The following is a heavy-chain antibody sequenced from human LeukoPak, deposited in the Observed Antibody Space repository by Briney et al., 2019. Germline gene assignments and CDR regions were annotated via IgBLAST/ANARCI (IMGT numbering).Heavy chain of an antibody. D-gene: IGHD2-15*01. CDR1: GFTVSSNY. CDR3: ARGSGSAFDY. Sequence: PGGSLRLSCSASGFTVSSNYMTWVRQAPGKGLEWVSYISSSSSPIYYADSVKGRFTISRDNAKNSLYLQMNSLRDEDTAVYYCARGSGSAFDYWGQGTLVTVSS. CDR2: ISSSSSPI. J-gene: IGHJ4*02. V-gene: IGHV3-48*02.